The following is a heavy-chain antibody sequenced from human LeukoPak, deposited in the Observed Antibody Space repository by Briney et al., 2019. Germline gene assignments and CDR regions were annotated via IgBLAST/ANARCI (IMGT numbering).Heavy chain of an antibody. Sequence: PSETLSLTCTVSGGSISSYYWSWIRQPPGKGLEWIGYIYYSGSTNYNPSLKSRVTISVDTSKNQFSLKLSSVTAADTAVYYCARHVFFRVVSEDWFDPWGQGTLVTVSS. CDR2: IYYSGST. CDR3: ARHVFFRVVSEDWFDP. CDR1: GGSISSYY. V-gene: IGHV4-59*08. J-gene: IGHJ5*02. D-gene: IGHD3-22*01.